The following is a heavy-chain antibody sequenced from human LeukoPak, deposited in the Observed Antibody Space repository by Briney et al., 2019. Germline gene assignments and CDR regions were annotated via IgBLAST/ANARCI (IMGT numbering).Heavy chain of an antibody. CDR2: IYYSGST. J-gene: IGHJ6*02. CDR3: ARAADASGGYVGAQYYYYGMDV. CDR1: GGSISSYY. V-gene: IGHV4-59*01. D-gene: IGHD5-12*01. Sequence: KSSETLSLTCTVPGGSISSYYWSWIRQPPGKGLEWIGYIYYSGSTNYNPSLKSRVTISVDTSKNQFSLKLSSVTAADTAVYYYARAADASGGYVGAQYYYYGMDVWGQGTTVTVSS.